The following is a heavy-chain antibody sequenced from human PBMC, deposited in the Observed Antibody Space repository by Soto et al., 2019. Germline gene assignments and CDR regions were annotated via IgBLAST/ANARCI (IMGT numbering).Heavy chain of an antibody. D-gene: IGHD5-18*01. CDR2: ISYEGSNK. CDR1: GFTFSSYA. CDR3: AREDVDKAMSTYLGPLDY. J-gene: IGHJ4*02. V-gene: IGHV3-30-3*01. Sequence: QVQLVESGGGVVQPGRSLRLSCAASGFTFSSYAMHGVRQAPCKGLELVAVISYEGSNKYYSDSVKGRYTISRDNSKNTLYLQMNCLRAEDTSVYYCAREDVDKAMSTYLGPLDYWGQGTLVTVSS.